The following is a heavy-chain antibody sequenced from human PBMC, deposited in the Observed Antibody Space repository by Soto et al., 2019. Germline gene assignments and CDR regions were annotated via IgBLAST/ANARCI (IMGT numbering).Heavy chain of an antibody. D-gene: IGHD3-10*01. CDR2: INDSGST. CDR3: ARPHTMVRGYGMDV. J-gene: IGHJ6*02. V-gene: IGHV4-59*01. Sequence: SETLSLTCTVSGGSISSDSWSWIRQPPGKGLEWIGYINDSGSTNYNASLKSRVTILVDTSENQFSLKLSSVTAADTAVYYCARPHTMVRGYGMDVWGQGTTVTVSS. CDR1: GGSISSDS.